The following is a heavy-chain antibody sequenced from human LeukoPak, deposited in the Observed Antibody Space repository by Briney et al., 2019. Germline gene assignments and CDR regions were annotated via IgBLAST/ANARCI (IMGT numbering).Heavy chain of an antibody. V-gene: IGHV4-39*01. Sequence: SETLSLTCTVSGGSISNSSYYWGWIRQPPGKGLEWIGSIYYSGSTYYNPSLKSRVTISVDTSKNQFSLKLSSVTAADTAVYYCARSKDYYDSSGYHRNNWFDPWGQGTLVTVSS. CDR2: IYYSGST. CDR1: GGSISNSSYY. J-gene: IGHJ5*02. CDR3: ARSKDYYDSSGYHRNNWFDP. D-gene: IGHD3-22*01.